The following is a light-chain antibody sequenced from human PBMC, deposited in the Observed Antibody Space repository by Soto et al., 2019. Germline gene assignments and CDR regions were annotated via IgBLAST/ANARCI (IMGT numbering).Light chain of an antibody. Sequence: DIQMTQSPSTLSASVRDRVTITSRASQSIGSWLAWYQQKPGKAPKLLIYDACSLESGVPSRFSGSGSGTEFTLTINSLQPDDFATYYCQQYKSYSWTFGQGTKVDI. CDR2: DAC. CDR1: QSIGSW. CDR3: QQYKSYSWT. J-gene: IGKJ1*01. V-gene: IGKV1-5*01.